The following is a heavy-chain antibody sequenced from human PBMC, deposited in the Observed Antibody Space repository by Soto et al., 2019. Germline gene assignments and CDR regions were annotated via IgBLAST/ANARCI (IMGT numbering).Heavy chain of an antibody. CDR3: ARGGYGDY. J-gene: IGHJ4*02. D-gene: IGHD1-1*01. V-gene: IGHV1-18*01. CDR1: GYTFTSYG. Sequence: QVHLVQSGAEVKKPGASVKVSCKASGYTFTSYGITWVLQAPGQGLEWMGWISAHNGNTDYAQKLQGRVIVTRDTSTSTAYIELRSLISDFTGVYYSARGGYGDYWGQCVLVTVS. CDR2: ISAHNGNT.